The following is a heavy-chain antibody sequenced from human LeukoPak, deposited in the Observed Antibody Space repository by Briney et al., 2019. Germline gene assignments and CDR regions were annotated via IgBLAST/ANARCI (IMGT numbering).Heavy chain of an antibody. Sequence: ASAKVSCKASGYTFTSYGISWVRQAPGQGLEWMGWISAYNGNTNYAQKLQGRVTMTTDTSTSTAYMELRSLRSDDTAVYYCARDGSIAVAGRPFDYWGQGTLVTVSS. D-gene: IGHD6-19*01. CDR1: GYTFTSYG. CDR3: ARDGSIAVAGRPFDY. J-gene: IGHJ4*02. V-gene: IGHV1-18*04. CDR2: ISAYNGNT.